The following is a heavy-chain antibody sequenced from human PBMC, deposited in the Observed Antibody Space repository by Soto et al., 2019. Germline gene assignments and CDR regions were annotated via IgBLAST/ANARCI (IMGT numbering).Heavy chain of an antibody. Sequence: EVQLVESGGGLVKPGGSLRLSCVASGFTLSTYSMNWVRQAPGKGLEWVSSIDSSSSYIFYADSVKGRFTISRDNAKDSLYLQMDRLRVEDTAVYFCARHVGSSRFFDYRGQGTLVTVSS. CDR3: ARHVGSSRFFDY. D-gene: IGHD6-6*01. J-gene: IGHJ4*02. CDR1: GFTLSTYS. V-gene: IGHV3-21*01. CDR2: IDSSSSYI.